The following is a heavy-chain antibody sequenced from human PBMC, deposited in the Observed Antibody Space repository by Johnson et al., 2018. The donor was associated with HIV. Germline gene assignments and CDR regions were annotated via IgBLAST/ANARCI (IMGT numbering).Heavy chain of an antibody. V-gene: IGHV3-23*04. J-gene: IGHJ3*02. CDR1: GFTFSSYA. CDR3: ARQTLRAFDI. Sequence: MQLVESGGGLVQPGGSLRLSCAASGFTFSSYAMSWVRQAPGKGLEWVSAISGSGGSTYYADSVKGRFTISRDNYKNTLYLQMNSLRAEDTALYYCARQTLRAFDIWGQGAMVTVSS. CDR2: ISGSGGST.